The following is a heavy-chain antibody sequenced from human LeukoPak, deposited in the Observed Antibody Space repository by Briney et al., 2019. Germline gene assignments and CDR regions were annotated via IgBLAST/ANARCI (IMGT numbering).Heavy chain of an antibody. J-gene: IGHJ4*02. V-gene: IGHV3-7*01. Sequence: GESLRLSCAASGLSLSNFWMHWVRQAPGKGLEWVAIISKDGNEIKYVDSVKGRFTLSRDNAKNSVYLQMNSLRTEDTALYYCVTGGDKWNDFEYWGQGTLVTVSS. CDR1: GLSLSNFW. CDR2: ISKDGNEI. D-gene: IGHD1-1*01. CDR3: VTGGDKWNDFEY.